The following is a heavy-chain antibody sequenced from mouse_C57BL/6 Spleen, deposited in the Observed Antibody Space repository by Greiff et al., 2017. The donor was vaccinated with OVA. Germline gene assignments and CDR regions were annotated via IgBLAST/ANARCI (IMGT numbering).Heavy chain of an antibody. J-gene: IGHJ2*01. CDR1: FYSLSTYV. CDR3: ARQGGNWDGY. CDR2: IYPGDGDT. D-gene: IGHD4-1*01. Sequence: QLHHSGSSLFTPFPSFTISFKSPFYSLSTYVMNWVKQRPGKGLEWIGQIYPGDGDTNYNGKFKGKATLTADKSSSTAYMQLSSLTSEDSAVYFCARQGGNWDGYWGQGTTLTVSS. V-gene: IGHV1-80*01.